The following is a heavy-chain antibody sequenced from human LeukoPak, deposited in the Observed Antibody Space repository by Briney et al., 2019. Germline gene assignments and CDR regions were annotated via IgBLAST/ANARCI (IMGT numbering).Heavy chain of an antibody. D-gene: IGHD6-13*01. CDR1: AYTFTSYY. CDR3: ATSIAAAGPSRDAFDI. V-gene: IGHV1-46*01. Sequence: ASVKVSCKASAYTFTSYYMRWVRQAPGQGLEWMGIINPSGGSTSYAQKFQGRVTMTRDTSTSTVYMELSSLRSEDTAVYYCATSIAAAGPSRDAFDIWGQGTKVTVSS. CDR2: INPSGGST. J-gene: IGHJ3*02.